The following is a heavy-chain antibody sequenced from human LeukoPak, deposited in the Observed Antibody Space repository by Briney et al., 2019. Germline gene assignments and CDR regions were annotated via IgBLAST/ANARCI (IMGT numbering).Heavy chain of an antibody. CDR2: IYWDDDK. CDR3: AHTRGSGNHNYYFYYMDV. V-gene: IGHV2-5*02. D-gene: IGHD3-10*01. CDR1: GFSLSTSGVG. J-gene: IGHJ6*03. Sequence: SGPTLVKPTQTLTLTCTFSGFSLSTSGVGVGWIRQPPGKALEWLALIYWDDDKRYRPSMKSTLTITKDTYKNQVVPTMTNMDPVDTATYYCAHTRGSGNHNYYFYYMDVWGKGTTVTVSS.